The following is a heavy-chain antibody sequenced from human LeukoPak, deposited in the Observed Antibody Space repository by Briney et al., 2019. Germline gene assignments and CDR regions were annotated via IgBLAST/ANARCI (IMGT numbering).Heavy chain of an antibody. CDR1: GFTFSSCG. CDR3: ARIETVADAFDI. CDR2: ISNDGSST. Sequence: PGGSLRLSCAASGFTFSSCGMHWVRQAPGKGLEWVAVISNDGSSTYYADSVKGRFTTSRDDSKNTLYLQMNSLRAEDTAVYYCARIETVADAFDIWGQGTLVTVSS. V-gene: IGHV3-30*03. D-gene: IGHD1-1*01. J-gene: IGHJ3*02.